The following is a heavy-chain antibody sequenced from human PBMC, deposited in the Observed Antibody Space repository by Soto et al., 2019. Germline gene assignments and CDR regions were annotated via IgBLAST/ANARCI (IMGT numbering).Heavy chain of an antibody. CDR2: YIPIFGTA. CDR1: GGTSINNA. CDR3: ARVSGYDFWSGHENSYYGMDV. V-gene: IGHV1-69*13. D-gene: IGHD3-3*01. J-gene: IGHJ6*02. Sequence: AVKSPCRASGGTSINNAISWVRQAPAQELVWMGGYIPIFGTANYAQKFQGRVTITADESTSTAYMELSSPSSGDTAVYYCARVSGYDFWSGHENSYYGMDVWGQGTTVTVSS.